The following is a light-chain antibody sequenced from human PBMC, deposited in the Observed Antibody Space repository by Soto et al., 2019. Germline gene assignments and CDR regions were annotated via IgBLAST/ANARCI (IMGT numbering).Light chain of an antibody. CDR2: SAS. V-gene: IGKV3-15*01. CDR3: RQGHNWPLT. CDR1: QSISTE. Sequence: EIAMTQSPATLSVSPGEPATLSCRASQSISTELAWYQQIPGQPPRLLIYSASTRATGVPARFTGSGSGSDFTLTISGLQAEDFAMYYWRQGHNWPLTFGQGTRLEI. J-gene: IGKJ2*01.